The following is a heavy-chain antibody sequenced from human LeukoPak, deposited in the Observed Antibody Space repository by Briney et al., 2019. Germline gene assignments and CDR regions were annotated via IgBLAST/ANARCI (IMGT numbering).Heavy chain of an antibody. Sequence: PARSLTLSCAASGFTFSSYDMHWVRQPTAKGLEWVSAIGTAGDTYYSHSVKGRFTISRENAKNSLYLHMNSPSAGDTAVYFCARGHMLTGYYNFAWFDPWGQGTLVTVSS. CDR2: IGTAGDT. CDR3: ARGHMLTGYYNFAWFDP. CDR1: GFTFSSYD. V-gene: IGHV3-13*01. D-gene: IGHD3-9*01. J-gene: IGHJ5*02.